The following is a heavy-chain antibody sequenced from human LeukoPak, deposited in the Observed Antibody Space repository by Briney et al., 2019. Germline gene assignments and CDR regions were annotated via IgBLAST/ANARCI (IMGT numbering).Heavy chain of an antibody. V-gene: IGHV1-8*01. CDR3: ARGSVPTYYDFWSGYPTYYYYGMDV. CDR2: MNPNSGNT. J-gene: IGHJ6*02. D-gene: IGHD3-3*01. CDR1: GYTFTSYD. Sequence: ASVKVSCKASGYTFTSYDINWVRQATGQGLAWMGWMNPNSGNTGYAQKFQGRVTMTRNTSISTAYMELSSLRSEDTAVYYCARGSVPTYYDFWSGYPTYYYYGMDVWGQGTTVTVSS.